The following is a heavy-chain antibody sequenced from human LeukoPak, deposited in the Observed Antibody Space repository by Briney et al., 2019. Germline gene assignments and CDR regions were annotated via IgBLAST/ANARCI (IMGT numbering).Heavy chain of an antibody. J-gene: IGHJ2*01. CDR1: GGSISSSSYY. V-gene: IGHV4-61*02. CDR2: IYTSGST. CDR3: ARDLRAYSSGWYAKYFDL. Sequence: PSQTLSLTCTVSGGSISSSSYYWSWIRQPPGKGLEWIGRIYTSGSTNYNPSLKSRVTISIDTSKNQFSLKLSSVTAADTAVYYCARDLRAYSSGWYAKYFDLWGRGTLVTVSS. D-gene: IGHD6-19*01.